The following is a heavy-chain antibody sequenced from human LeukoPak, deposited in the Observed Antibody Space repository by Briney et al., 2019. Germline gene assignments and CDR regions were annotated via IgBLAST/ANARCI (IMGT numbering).Heavy chain of an antibody. CDR3: AKVPWVGTIT. CDR2: ISGSDGHT. Sequence: GGSLRLSCAASGFTLSDYATNWVRQAPGEGLEWLSAISGSDGHTFYADSVKGRFTLSRDNSKNTLYLQMNNLRADDTAIYYCAKVPWVGTITWGQGTLVIVSS. V-gene: IGHV3-23*01. D-gene: IGHD1-26*01. J-gene: IGHJ4*02. CDR1: GFTLSDYA.